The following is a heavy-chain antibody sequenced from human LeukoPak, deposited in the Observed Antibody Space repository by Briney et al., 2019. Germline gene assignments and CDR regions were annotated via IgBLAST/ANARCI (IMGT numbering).Heavy chain of an antibody. Sequence: GASVKVSCKASGYTLTNYEINWVRQATGQGLEWMGWMNPNSVNTAYAQKFQGRVTMTRNTSISTVYMELSSLRSEDTAIYYCARGTSVFDILTSLWYHYYMDVWGKGTTVTISS. V-gene: IGHV1-8*01. CDR2: MNPNSVNT. CDR3: ARGTSVFDILTSLWYHYYMDV. CDR1: GYTLTNYE. J-gene: IGHJ6*03. D-gene: IGHD3-9*01.